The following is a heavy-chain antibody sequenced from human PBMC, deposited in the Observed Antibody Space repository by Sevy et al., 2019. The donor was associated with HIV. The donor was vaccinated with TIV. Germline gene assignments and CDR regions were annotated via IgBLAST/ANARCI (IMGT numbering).Heavy chain of an antibody. V-gene: IGHV3-53*01. D-gene: IGHD3-22*01. Sequence: GGSLRLSCAASGFTVSNNYMSWVRQAPGKGLQWVSVIYSGDSTYYADSVKGRFTISRDNSKNTLYLQMNSLRAEDTAVYYCARLSVDYYDSSGYYTTGNAFDIWGQGTMVTVSS. CDR2: IYSGDST. CDR1: GFTVSNNY. J-gene: IGHJ3*02. CDR3: ARLSVDYYDSSGYYTTGNAFDI.